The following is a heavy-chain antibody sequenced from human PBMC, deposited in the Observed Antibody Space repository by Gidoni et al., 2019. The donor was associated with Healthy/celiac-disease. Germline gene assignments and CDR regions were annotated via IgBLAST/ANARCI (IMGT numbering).Heavy chain of an antibody. CDR1: GFTFSSYG. J-gene: IGHJ4*02. CDR3: ARDIGRFSLDY. D-gene: IGHD3-3*01. V-gene: IGHV3-33*01. Sequence: QVQLVESGGGVVQPGRSLRLSCAASGFTFSSYGMHWVRQAPGKGLEWVAVIWYDGSNKYYADSVKGRFTISRDNSKNTLYLQMNSLRAEDTAVYYCARDIGRFSLDYWGQGTLVTVSS. CDR2: IWYDGSNK.